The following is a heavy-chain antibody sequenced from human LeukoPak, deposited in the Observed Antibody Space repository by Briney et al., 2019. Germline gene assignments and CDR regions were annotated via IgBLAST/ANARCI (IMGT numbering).Heavy chain of an antibody. J-gene: IGHJ4*02. CDR1: GYTFTSYA. Sequence: ASVKVSCKASGYTFTSYAMNWVRQAPGQGLEWMGWINPNSGGTNYAQKFQGRVTMTRDASINTAYMELISLTSDDTAVFYCASNMGRFDYFDYWGQGTLVTVSS. D-gene: IGHD3-10*01. V-gene: IGHV1-2*02. CDR2: INPNSGGT. CDR3: ASNMGRFDYFDY.